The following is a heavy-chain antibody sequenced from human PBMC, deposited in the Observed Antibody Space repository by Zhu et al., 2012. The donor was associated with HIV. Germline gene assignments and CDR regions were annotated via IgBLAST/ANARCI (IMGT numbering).Heavy chain of an antibody. Sequence: QVQLQQWGAGLVRPSETLSLTCGVYGGSFSGYYWSWIRQPPGKRLEWIGEIDHSERTNYNPSLKSRITISMDTSKDQFSLKLRSVTAADSAVYFCAEFGDGVDYWGQGAWVTVSS. V-gene: IGHV4-34*02. D-gene: IGHD3-10*01. CDR3: AEFGDGVDY. CDR2: IDHSERT. CDR1: GGSFSGYY. J-gene: IGHJ4*02.